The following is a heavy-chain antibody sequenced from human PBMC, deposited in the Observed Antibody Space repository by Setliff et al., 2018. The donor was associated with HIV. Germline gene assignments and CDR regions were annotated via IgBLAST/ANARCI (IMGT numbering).Heavy chain of an antibody. J-gene: IGHJ3*02. CDR3: TRAFPPMIPAAFDI. CDR1: GLSFRRHY. D-gene: IGHD3-16*01. Sequence: ASVKVSCKASGLSFRRHYMHWVRQAPGEGLEWAAMINPSDGIPSYAQKFQDRVVVTRDTSRSIVYMELSSLLSEDTAVYFCTRAFPPMIPAAFDIWGLGTLVTVSS. CDR2: INPSDGIP. V-gene: IGHV1-46*01.